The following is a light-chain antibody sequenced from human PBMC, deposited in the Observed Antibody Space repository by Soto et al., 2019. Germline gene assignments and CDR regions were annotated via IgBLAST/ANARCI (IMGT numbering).Light chain of an antibody. V-gene: IGKV3-15*01. CDR3: QQYHKLST. J-gene: IGKJ1*01. Sequence: VMTRCPATLSMSPGERATLSCTASHYVYSNVAWFQQRPGQAPRLLIYRASARATGTPARFSGSGSGTEFTLTITSLQSEDFEVYYCQQYHKLSTFGQGTKVDIK. CDR2: RAS. CDR1: HYVYSN.